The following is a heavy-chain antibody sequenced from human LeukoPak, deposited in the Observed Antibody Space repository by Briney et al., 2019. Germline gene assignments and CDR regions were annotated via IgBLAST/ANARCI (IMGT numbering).Heavy chain of an antibody. CDR3: AKDRDPYGADAFDI. CDR1: GFTFSSYA. CDR2: ISYDGSNK. V-gene: IGHV3-30-3*01. Sequence: SGGSLRLSCAASGFTFSSYAMHWVRQAPGKGLEWVAVISYDGSNKYYADSVKGRFTISRDNSKNTLYLQMNSLRAEDTAVYYCAKDRDPYGADAFDIWGQGTMVTVSS. D-gene: IGHD4-17*01. J-gene: IGHJ3*02.